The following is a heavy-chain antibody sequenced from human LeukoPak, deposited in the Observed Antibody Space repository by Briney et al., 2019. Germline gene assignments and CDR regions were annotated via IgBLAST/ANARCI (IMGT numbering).Heavy chain of an antibody. V-gene: IGHV1-2*02. CDR3: ARANFLYCSSSTCLFDY. J-gene: IGHJ4*02. Sequence: ASVKVSCKASGYTYTDYYMHWVRQAPVPGFEWMGWINPNDGDTNYAQKFQCRVTMTRDTSISTAHMEVSRLRSDDTAVYYCARANFLYCSSSTCLFDYWGQGTLVTVSS. D-gene: IGHD2-2*01. CDR1: GYTYTDYY. CDR2: INPNDGDT.